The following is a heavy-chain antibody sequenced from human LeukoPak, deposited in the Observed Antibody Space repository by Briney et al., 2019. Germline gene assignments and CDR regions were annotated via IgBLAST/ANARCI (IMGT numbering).Heavy chain of an antibody. CDR2: INPIFGTA. CDR1: GGTFSSYA. CDR3: ASTGHDYGDYVFDY. D-gene: IGHD4-17*01. J-gene: IGHJ4*02. Sequence: ASVKVSCKASGGTFSSYAISWVRQAPGQGLEWMGGINPIFGTANYAQKFQGRVTITADESTSTAYMELSSLRSEDTAVYYCASTGHDYGDYVFDYWGQGTLVTVSS. V-gene: IGHV1-69*13.